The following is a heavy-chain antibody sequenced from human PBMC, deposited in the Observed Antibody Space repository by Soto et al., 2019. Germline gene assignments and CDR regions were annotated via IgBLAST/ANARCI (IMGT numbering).Heavy chain of an antibody. J-gene: IGHJ6*02. CDR2: IWYDGSNK. V-gene: IGHV3-33*01. CDR3: ARDWGYDFWSGPRYGMDV. Sequence: GGSLRLSCAASGFTFSSYGMHWVRQAPGKGLEWVAVIWYDGSNKYYADSVKGRFTISRDNSKNTLYLQMNSLRAEDTAVYYCARDWGYDFWSGPRYGMDVWGQGTTVTVS. D-gene: IGHD3-3*01. CDR1: GFTFSSYG.